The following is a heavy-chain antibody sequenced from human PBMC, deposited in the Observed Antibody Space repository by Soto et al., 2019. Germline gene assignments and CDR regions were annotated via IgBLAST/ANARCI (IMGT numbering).Heavy chain of an antibody. CDR2: INPKFGDT. CDR1: GYTFTAYY. V-gene: IGHV1-2*02. J-gene: IGHJ6*02. Sequence: QVQLVQSGAEVKEPGDSVRVSCEASGYTFTAYYIHWVRQAPGQGLEWMGWINPKFGDTTCAKDFQGRVSMTRDMSISPVYMELSRLTSDDTAIYYCARNMDYYYGPGSGNGHGFWGQGTTVTVFS. D-gene: IGHD3-10*01. CDR3: ARNMDYYYGPGSGNGHGF.